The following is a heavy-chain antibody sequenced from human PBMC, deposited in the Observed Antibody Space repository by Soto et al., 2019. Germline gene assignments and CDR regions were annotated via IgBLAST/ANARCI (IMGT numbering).Heavy chain of an antibody. V-gene: IGHV3-74*01. J-gene: IGHJ4*02. CDR3: ARGAKGQWLVDY. D-gene: IGHD6-19*01. Sequence: EVQLVESGGGLVQPGGSLRLSCAASGFTFSSYWLHWVRQAPGKGLVWVSRVNMDGSTTTYADSVKGRFTISRDNAKNMVYLQMNSLRDEDTAVYYCARGAKGQWLVDYWGRGTLVTVSS. CDR2: VNMDGSTT. CDR1: GFTFSSYW.